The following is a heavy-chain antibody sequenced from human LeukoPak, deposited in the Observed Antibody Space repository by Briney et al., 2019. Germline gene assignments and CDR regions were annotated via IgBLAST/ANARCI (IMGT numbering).Heavy chain of an antibody. CDR1: GASISSTSHY. J-gene: IGHJ5*02. D-gene: IGHD3-10*01. CDR2: IYYTGST. Sequence: PSETLSLTCTVSGASISSTSHYWGWIRQPPGKGLEWVGSIYYTGSTYQNPSLKSRVTVSLDMSKNQFSLDLSSVTAADTAVYYCARDVWFGEILFIRANWFDPWGQGTLVTVSS. CDR3: ARDVWFGEILFIRANWFDP. V-gene: IGHV4-39*07.